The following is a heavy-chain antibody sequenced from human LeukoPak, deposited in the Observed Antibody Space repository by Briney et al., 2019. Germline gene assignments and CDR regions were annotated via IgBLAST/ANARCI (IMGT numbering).Heavy chain of an antibody. CDR1: GFTFSSYW. D-gene: IGHD5-18*01. V-gene: IGHV3-53*01. CDR3: ARDPGYTYGYLFDY. CDR2: IYSGGDT. Sequence: GGSLRLSCAASGFTFSSYWMSWVRQAPGRGLEWVSVIYSGGDTSYADSVKGRFTISRDSSKNTLYLQMNSLRAEDTAVYYCARDPGYTYGYLFDYWGQGTLVTVSS. J-gene: IGHJ4*02.